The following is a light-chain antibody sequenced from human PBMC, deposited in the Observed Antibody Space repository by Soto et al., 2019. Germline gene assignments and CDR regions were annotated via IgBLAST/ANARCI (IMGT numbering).Light chain of an antibody. CDR1: SSNIGSNT. CDR2: KSN. Sequence: QSVLTQPPSASATPGQRVTISCSGSSSNIGSNTVNWYQQLPGTAPKLLIYKSNQRPSGVPDRFSGSKSGTSASLAISGLQSVDEADYYCAAWDDSLNGRVFGGGTKLTVL. CDR3: AAWDDSLNGRV. J-gene: IGLJ3*02. V-gene: IGLV1-44*01.